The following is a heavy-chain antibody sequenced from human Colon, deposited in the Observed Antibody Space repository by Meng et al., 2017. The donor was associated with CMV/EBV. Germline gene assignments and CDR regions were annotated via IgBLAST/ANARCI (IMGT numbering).Heavy chain of an antibody. CDR2: IYWSGNS. Sequence: SETLSLTCSVSGGSISSSSYSWGWIRQPPGKGLEWIGTIYWSGNSFYNPSLKSRVTLSVDTSKDQFSLTLASVTAADTAVYYCARDYDRYPGSYLDFWGQGKLVTVSS. V-gene: IGHV4-39*07. CDR3: ARDYDRYPGSYLDF. CDR1: GGSISSSSYS. D-gene: IGHD1-26*01. J-gene: IGHJ4*02.